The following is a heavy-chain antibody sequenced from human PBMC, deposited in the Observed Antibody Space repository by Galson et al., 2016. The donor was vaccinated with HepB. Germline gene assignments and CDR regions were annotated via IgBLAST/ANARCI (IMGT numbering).Heavy chain of an antibody. CDR3: ARGGIYFDFRSGYLDN. Sequence: SLRLSCAASGFTFSIYAMHWVRLAPGKGLEWVALISYDGSKTDYVDSMRGRFTVSGDNLSNTLYLQMNSLRPDDTAVYYCARGGIYFDFRSGYLDNWGQGTLVTVSS. J-gene: IGHJ4*02. V-gene: IGHV3-30*04. D-gene: IGHD3-3*01. CDR2: ISYDGSKT. CDR1: GFTFSIYA.